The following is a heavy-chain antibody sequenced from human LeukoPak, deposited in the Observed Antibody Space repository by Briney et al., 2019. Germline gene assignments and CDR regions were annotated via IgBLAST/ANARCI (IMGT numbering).Heavy chain of an antibody. Sequence: GGSLRLSCAASGVTFSSYAMHWVRQAPGKGLEWVAVISYDGSNKYYADSVKGRFTISRDNSKNTLYLQMNSLRAEDTAVYYCARVAAAQFDYWGQGTLVTVSS. V-gene: IGHV3-30-3*01. CDR3: ARVAAAQFDY. J-gene: IGHJ4*02. CDR1: GVTFSSYA. D-gene: IGHD6-13*01. CDR2: ISYDGSNK.